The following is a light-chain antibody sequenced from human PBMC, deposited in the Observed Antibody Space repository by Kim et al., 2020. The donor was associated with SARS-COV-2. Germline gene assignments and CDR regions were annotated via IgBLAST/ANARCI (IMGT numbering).Light chain of an antibody. V-gene: IGLV1-47*01. Sequence: GQRVTIPCSGSSSNIGSNYVYWYQQLPGTAPKLLIYRNNQRPSGVPDRFSGSKSGTLASLAISGLRSEDEADYYCAAWDDSLSGVVFGGGTQLTVL. CDR1: SSNIGSNY. J-gene: IGLJ2*01. CDR2: RNN. CDR3: AAWDDSLSGVV.